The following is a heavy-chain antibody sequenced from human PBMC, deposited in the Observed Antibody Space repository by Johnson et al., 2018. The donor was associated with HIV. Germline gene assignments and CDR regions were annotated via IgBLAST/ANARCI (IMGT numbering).Heavy chain of an antibody. CDR1: GITFSDYY. Sequence: QMLLVESGGGLVKPGGSLRLSCAASGITFSDYYMSWIRQAPGKGLEWVSYISSSGNTIYYADSVKGRVTLSRDNAKKSLYLQMNSLRAEDTAVYYCARDKGRGAFDIWGQGTMVTVSS. CDR2: ISSSGNTI. CDR3: ARDKGRGAFDI. J-gene: IGHJ3*02. D-gene: IGHD3-10*01. V-gene: IGHV3-11*04.